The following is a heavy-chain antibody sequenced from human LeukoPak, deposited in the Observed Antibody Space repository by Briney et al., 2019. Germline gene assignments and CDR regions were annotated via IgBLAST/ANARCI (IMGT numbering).Heavy chain of an antibody. Sequence: GSLRLSCAASGFTFDDYGMSWVRQAPGKGLEWVSAISGSGGSTYYADSVKGRFTISRDNSKNTLYLQMNSLRAEDTAVYYCAKGYGSPWSSDYWGQGTLVTVSS. D-gene: IGHD1-14*01. J-gene: IGHJ4*02. V-gene: IGHV3-23*01. CDR1: GFTFDDYG. CDR2: ISGSGGST. CDR3: AKGYGSPWSSDY.